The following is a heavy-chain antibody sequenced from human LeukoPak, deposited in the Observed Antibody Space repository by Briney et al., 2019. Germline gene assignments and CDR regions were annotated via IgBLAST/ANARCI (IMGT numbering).Heavy chain of an antibody. D-gene: IGHD1-1*01. CDR2: ISYDGSNK. V-gene: IGHV3-30*18. CDR1: GFTFSSYG. Sequence: PGGSLRLSCAASGFTFSSYGMHWVRQAPGKGLEWVTVISYDGSNKYYADSVKGRFTISRDNSKNTLYLQMNSLRAEDTAVYYCAKDSPPGGSWGQGTLVTVSS. J-gene: IGHJ4*02. CDR3: AKDSPPGGS.